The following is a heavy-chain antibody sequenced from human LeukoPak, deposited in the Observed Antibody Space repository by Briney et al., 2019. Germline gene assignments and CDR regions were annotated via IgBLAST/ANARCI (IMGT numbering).Heavy chain of an antibody. V-gene: IGHV4-38-2*01. CDR1: GYSISSGYY. CDR2: IYHSGST. D-gene: IGHD5-24*01. Sequence: PSETLSLTCAVSGYSISSGYYGGWIRQPAGKGLEWIGSIYHSGSTYYNPSLKSRVTISVDTSKNQFSLKLSSVTAADTAVYYCALRDGYNYYFDHWGQGTLVTVSS. J-gene: IGHJ4*02. CDR3: ALRDGYNYYFDH.